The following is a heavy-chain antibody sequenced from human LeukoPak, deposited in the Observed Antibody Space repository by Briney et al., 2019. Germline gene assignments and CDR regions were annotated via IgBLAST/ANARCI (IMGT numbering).Heavy chain of an antibody. Sequence: GGSLSLSCAASGFSVTSNYMSWVRQAPGKGLERVSIIFAGGTINSAASVSGRFTISRDTSRNTLYLQMNCLRAEDTAVYYCARDHGLERQKRYFDLWGRGTLVIVSS. V-gene: IGHV3-53*01. J-gene: IGHJ2*01. D-gene: IGHD1-1*01. CDR1: GFSVTSNY. CDR2: IFAGGTI. CDR3: ARDHGLERQKRYFDL.